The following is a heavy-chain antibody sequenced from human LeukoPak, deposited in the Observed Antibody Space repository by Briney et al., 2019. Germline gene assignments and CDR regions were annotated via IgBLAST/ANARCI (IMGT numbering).Heavy chain of an antibody. V-gene: IGHV1-69*04. D-gene: IGHD3-22*01. CDR2: IIPILGIA. Sequence: SLTVSCKASVGTFTSYAISWVRQAPGQGLEWMGRIIPILGIANYAQKFQGRVTITADKSTSAAYMELSSLRSEDTAVYYCAGHYYYDSSGYYRSDAVDIWGQGTMVTVSS. J-gene: IGHJ3*02. CDR1: VGTFTSYA. CDR3: AGHYYYDSSGYYRSDAVDI.